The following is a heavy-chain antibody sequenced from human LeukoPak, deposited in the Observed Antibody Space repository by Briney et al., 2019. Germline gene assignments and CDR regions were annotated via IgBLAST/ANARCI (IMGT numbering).Heavy chain of an antibody. V-gene: IGHV4-39*07. CDR3: ASQAGYCSGGSCYSGWFDP. D-gene: IGHD2-15*01. CDR2: IYYSGST. CDR1: GGSLSSSSYY. Sequence: SETLSLTCTVSGGSLSSSSYYWGWLRQPPGTGLEWFGRIYYSGSTYYNPSLKSRVTISVDTSKNQFSLKLSSVTAADTAVYYCASQAGYCSGGSCYSGWFDPWGQGTLVTVSS. J-gene: IGHJ5*02.